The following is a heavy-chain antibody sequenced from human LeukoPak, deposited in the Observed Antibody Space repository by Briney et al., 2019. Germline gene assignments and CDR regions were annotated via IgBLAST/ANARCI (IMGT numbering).Heavy chain of an antibody. CDR1: GYSFTSYW. V-gene: IGHV5-51*01. CDR3: ARHGVDTAPDY. D-gene: IGHD5-18*01. CDR2: IHPDDSDT. Sequence: GESLKISCKGSGYSFTSYWIGWVRQMSGKGLEWMGIIHPDDSDTRYSPSFQGQVTISADKSISTAYLQWSSLKASDTAMYYCARHGVDTAPDYWGQGTLVTVSS. J-gene: IGHJ4*02.